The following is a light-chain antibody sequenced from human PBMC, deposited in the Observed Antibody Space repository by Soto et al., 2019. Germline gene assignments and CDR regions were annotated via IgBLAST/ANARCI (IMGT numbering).Light chain of an antibody. CDR2: GAS. J-gene: IGKJ1*01. CDR1: QSVSSD. V-gene: IGKV3-15*01. CDR3: QQYNNWPPT. Sequence: EIVMTQSPATVSVSPGERATLSCRASQSVSSDLAWYQQKPGQAPRLLIYGASTRATGIPARFSGSGSGTEFTLTISSLQSEDFAVYYCQQYNNWPPTFGQGTKVEIK.